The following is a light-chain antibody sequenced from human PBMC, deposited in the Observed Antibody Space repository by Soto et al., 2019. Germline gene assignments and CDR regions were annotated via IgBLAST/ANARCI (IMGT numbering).Light chain of an antibody. CDR3: QQHCGSPPYT. CDR1: QTVHSSF. Sequence: EVVLTQSPGTLSLSPGDRATVSCRASQTVHSSFFAWYQQKGGHAPRLLIYWTSNRAAGLPDRFSGHGSGTDFTLSIDGLEPVDFAMYFCQQHCGSPPYTFGRGTRVEI. CDR2: WTS. V-gene: IGKV3-20*01. J-gene: IGKJ2*01.